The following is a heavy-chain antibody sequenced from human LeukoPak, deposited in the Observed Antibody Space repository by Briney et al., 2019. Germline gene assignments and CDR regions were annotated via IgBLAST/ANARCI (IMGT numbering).Heavy chain of an antibody. V-gene: IGHV3-11*01. CDR2: ISSSGSTI. Sequence: GGSLRLSCAASGFTFRDYYMSWIRQAPGKGLEWVSYISSSGSTIYYAGSVKGRFTISRDNAKNSLYLQMNSLRAEDTAVYYCARQRDYDEILSWGQGTLVTVSS. CDR3: ARQRDYDEILS. CDR1: GFTFRDYY. J-gene: IGHJ4*02. D-gene: IGHD3-22*01.